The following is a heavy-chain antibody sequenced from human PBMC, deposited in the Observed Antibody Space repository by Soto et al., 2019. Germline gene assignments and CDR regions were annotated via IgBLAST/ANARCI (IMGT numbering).Heavy chain of an antibody. V-gene: IGHV3-30-3*01. Sequence: GGSLRLSCAASGFTFSSYAMHWVRQAPGKGLEWVAVISYDGSNRYYADSVKGRFTISRDNSKNTLYLQMNSLRAEDTAVYYCARPSSVLGIAAAGTFDYWGQGNLVTVSS. D-gene: IGHD6-13*01. CDR1: GFTFSSYA. CDR2: ISYDGSNR. J-gene: IGHJ4*02. CDR3: ARPSSVLGIAAAGTFDY.